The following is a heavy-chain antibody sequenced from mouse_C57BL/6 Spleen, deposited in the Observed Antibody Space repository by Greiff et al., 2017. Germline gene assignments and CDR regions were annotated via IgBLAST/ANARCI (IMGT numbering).Heavy chain of an antibody. V-gene: IGHV1-26*01. CDR2: INPNNGGT. CDR1: GYTFTDYY. Sequence: EVQLQQSGPELVKPGASVKISCKASGYTFTDYYMNWVKQSHGKSLEWIGDINPNNGGTSYNQKFKGKATLTVDKSSSTAYMELRSLTSEDSAVYYCARLAYYDHYYAMDYWGQGTSVTVSS. J-gene: IGHJ4*01. CDR3: ARLAYYDHYYAMDY. D-gene: IGHD2-10*01.